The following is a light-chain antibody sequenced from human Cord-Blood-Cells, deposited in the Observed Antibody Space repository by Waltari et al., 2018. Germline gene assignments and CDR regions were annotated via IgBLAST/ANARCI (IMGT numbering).Light chain of an antibody. CDR2: DVS. V-gene: IGLV2-14*01. J-gene: IGLJ2*01. CDR3: SSYTSSSSVV. Sequence: QSALTQPASVSGSPGQSITISCTGTSSDVGGYNYVSWYQQPPGKPPKLMIYDVSNRPSGVSNRCSGSKSXXTASXTISGLQAEDEADYYCSSYTSSSSVVFGGGTKLTVL. CDR1: SSDVGGYNY.